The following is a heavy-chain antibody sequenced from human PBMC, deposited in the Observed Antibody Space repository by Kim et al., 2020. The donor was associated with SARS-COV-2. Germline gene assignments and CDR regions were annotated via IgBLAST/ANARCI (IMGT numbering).Heavy chain of an antibody. CDR3: AKESGSGSYYAWTYYYYGMYV. Sequence: GGSLRLSCAASGFTFSSYGMHWVRQAPGKGLEWVAVISYDGSNKYYADSVKGRFTISRDNSKNTLYLQMNSLRAEDTAVYYCAKESGSGSYYAWTYYYYGMYVWGQGTTVTVSS. CDR2: ISYDGSNK. V-gene: IGHV3-30*18. J-gene: IGHJ6*02. D-gene: IGHD3-10*01. CDR1: GFTFSSYG.